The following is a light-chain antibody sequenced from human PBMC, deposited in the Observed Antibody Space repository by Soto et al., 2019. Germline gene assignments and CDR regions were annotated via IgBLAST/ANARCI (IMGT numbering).Light chain of an antibody. Sequence: EIVMTQSPATLSVSPGERATLSCRASQNVLSNLAWYQQKPGQAPRLLIYGASNRATGIPARFSGSGSGTDFTLTISSLEPEDFAVYYCQQRSNWPPAFGQGTRLEIK. CDR2: GAS. CDR1: QNVLSN. CDR3: QQRSNWPPA. J-gene: IGKJ5*01. V-gene: IGKV3-11*01.